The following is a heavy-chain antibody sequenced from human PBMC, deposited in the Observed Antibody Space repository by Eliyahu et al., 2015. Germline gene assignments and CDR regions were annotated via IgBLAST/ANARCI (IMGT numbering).Heavy chain of an antibody. Sequence: EVQLVXSGGALVEPGGSLRLSCAAXGFXFYAYEXNWVRQAPGKGLEWVSFISSSGDITYYADSVRGRFIIFRDNAKNSVYLQMNSLSADDSATYYCAREVGQQSPLDALDIWGQGTLVTV. D-gene: IGHD6-13*01. V-gene: IGHV3-48*03. CDR3: AREVGQQSPLDALDI. CDR2: ISSSGDIT. J-gene: IGHJ3*02. CDR1: GFXFYAYE.